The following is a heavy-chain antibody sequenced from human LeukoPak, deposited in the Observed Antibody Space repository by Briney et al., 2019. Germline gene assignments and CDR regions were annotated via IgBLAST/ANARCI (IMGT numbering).Heavy chain of an antibody. CDR1: GGSISSVSHH. Sequence: SETLPLTCSVSGGSISSVSHHWGWIRQHPGKDLEWIGYIYYSGRTSYNPSLKSRVSITIDTSKNQFSLTLTSVSAADTAVYYCARRGDPSVIHGFDIWGQGTMVTVSS. J-gene: IGHJ3*02. V-gene: IGHV4-31*03. D-gene: IGHD5/OR15-5a*01. CDR3: ARRGDPSVIHGFDI. CDR2: IYYSGRT.